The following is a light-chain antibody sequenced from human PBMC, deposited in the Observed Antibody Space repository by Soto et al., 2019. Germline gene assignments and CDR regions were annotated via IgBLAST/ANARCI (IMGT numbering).Light chain of an antibody. CDR1: SSDIGTYNL. CDR2: EGS. Sequence: QSVLTQPASVSGSPGQSITISCTGTSSDIGTYNLVSWYQQYPGEAPKLIIYEGSTWPPGVSDRFSGSNSGNTASLTISGLQAEDGADYYCCSYASSGIYWVFGEGTKLTVL. V-gene: IGLV2-23*01. CDR3: CSYASSGIYWV. J-gene: IGLJ3*02.